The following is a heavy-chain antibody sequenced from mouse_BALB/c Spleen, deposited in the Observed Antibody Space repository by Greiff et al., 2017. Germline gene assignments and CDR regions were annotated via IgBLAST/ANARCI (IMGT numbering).Heavy chain of an antibody. CDR3: ARGDRSYWYFDV. V-gene: IGHV5-6-5*01. CDR2: ISSGGST. CDR1: GFTFSSYA. J-gene: IGHJ1*01. Sequence: EVKLEESGGGLVKPGGSLKLSCAASGFTFSSYAMSWVRQTPEKRLEWVASISSGGSTYYPDSVKGRFTISRDNARNILYLQMSSLRSEDTAMYYCARGDRSYWYFDVWGAGTTVTVSS.